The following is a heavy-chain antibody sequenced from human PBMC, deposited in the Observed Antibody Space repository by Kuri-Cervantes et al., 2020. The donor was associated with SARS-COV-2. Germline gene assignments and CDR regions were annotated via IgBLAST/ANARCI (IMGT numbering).Heavy chain of an antibody. CDR3: ARRKGGGSWYYYYGMDV. V-gene: IGHV3-74*01. CDR2: INPDGSYT. Sequence: GESLKISCAASGFTFSGHWIHWVRQAPGKGLVWVSRINPDGSYTNNADSVKGRFTLSRDNAKNSLYLQMNSLRAEDTAVYYCARRKGGGSWYYYYGMDVWGQGTTVTVSS. CDR1: GFTFSGHW. J-gene: IGHJ6*02. D-gene: IGHD2-15*01.